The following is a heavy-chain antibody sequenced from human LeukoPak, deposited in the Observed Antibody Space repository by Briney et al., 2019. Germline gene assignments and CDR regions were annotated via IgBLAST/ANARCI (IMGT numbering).Heavy chain of an antibody. J-gene: IGHJ3*02. CDR1: GGSFSGYY. CDR3: ARALWAGRASVGFDI. D-gene: IGHD3-10*01. CDR2: INHSGST. V-gene: IGHV4-34*01. Sequence: SETLSLTGAVYGGSFSGYYWSWIRQPPGKGLEWIGEINHSGSTNYNPSLKSRVTISVDTSKNQFSLKLSSVTAADTAVYYCARALWAGRASVGFDIWGQETMVTVSS.